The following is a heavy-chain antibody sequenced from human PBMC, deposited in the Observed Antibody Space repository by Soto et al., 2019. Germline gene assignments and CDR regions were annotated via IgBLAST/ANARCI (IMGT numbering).Heavy chain of an antibody. CDR3: ARVPAAAILRDYYYYGMDV. CDR1: GFTFSSYG. D-gene: IGHD2-2*02. J-gene: IGHJ6*02. CDR2: ICYDGSNK. V-gene: IGHV3-33*01. Sequence: GGSMRLSCAASGFTFSSYGMHWVREAPGKGLEWVAVICYDGSNKYYADSVNGRFTISRDNSKNTLYLQMNSLRAEDTAVYYCARVPAAAILRDYYYYGMDVWGQGTTVTVSS.